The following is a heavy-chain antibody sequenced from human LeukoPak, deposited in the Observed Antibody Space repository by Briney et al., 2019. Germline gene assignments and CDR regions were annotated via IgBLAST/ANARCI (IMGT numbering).Heavy chain of an antibody. CDR3: AFSDSSGFIAFDI. CDR1: GYSFTGHY. J-gene: IGHJ3*02. D-gene: IGHD3-22*01. CDR2: INPKSGGT. V-gene: IGHV1-2*02. Sequence: ASVKVSCKASGYSFTGHYMHWVRQAPGQGLEWMGWINPKSGGTNYAQKFQGRVTMTRDTSISTAYMELSRLRSDDTAVYYCAFSDSSGFIAFDIWGQGTMVTVHS.